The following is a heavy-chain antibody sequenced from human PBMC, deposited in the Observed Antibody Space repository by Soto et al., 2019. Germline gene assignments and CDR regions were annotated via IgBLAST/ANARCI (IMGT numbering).Heavy chain of an antibody. CDR1: GFTFSSYA. CDR2: ISDSGGGT. Sequence: EVQLLESGGGLVQTGGSLRLTCVASGFTFSSYAMSWVRQAPGKGLEWVSGISDSGGGTYYADSVKGRFTISRDNSKNTLYLQMNSLRAEDTARYYCAKRATTVPTPGNYFDCWGQGTLVTVSS. V-gene: IGHV3-23*01. CDR3: AKRATTVPTPGNYFDC. J-gene: IGHJ4*02. D-gene: IGHD2-15*01.